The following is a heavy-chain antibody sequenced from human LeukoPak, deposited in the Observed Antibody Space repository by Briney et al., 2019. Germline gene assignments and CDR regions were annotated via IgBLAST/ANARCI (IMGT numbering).Heavy chain of an antibody. CDR1: GFTFSNFG. Sequence: GGSLRLSCATAGFTFSNFGIHWVRHTPGKGLEWAAAIQSDGSKQYYGDSVKGRFTISRDSSKNTVYLQMYSLRDEETAGYYCARVVDTSGHSSRLDPWGQGTLVTVSS. CDR3: ARVVDTSGHSSRLDP. CDR2: IQSDGSKQ. J-gene: IGHJ5*02. D-gene: IGHD3-3*01. V-gene: IGHV3-33*01.